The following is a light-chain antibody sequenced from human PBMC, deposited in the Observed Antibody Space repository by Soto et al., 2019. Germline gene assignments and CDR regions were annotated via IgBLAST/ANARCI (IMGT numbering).Light chain of an antibody. V-gene: IGKV4-1*01. Sequence: DIVMTQSPDSLAVPLGERATINCKSSQSVLYSSNNKNWLAWYQLKPGQPPKLLIYWASIRESGVPDRFTGRGSGTDFTLTISSLQAEEVAVYYCQQYYSSPWTFGQGTKVEIK. CDR2: WAS. CDR1: QSVLYSSNNKNW. CDR3: QQYYSSPWT. J-gene: IGKJ1*01.